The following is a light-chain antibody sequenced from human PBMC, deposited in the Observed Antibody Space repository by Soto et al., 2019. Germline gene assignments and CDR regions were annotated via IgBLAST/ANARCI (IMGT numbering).Light chain of an antibody. CDR1: QGITNY. CDR2: DAS. Sequence: DVQMTQSPSTVSASVGDRVTITCQASQGITNYLNWYQQKPGKAPQLLIYDASNLETGVPSRFSGRGSGTDFTFTISSLQPEDIATYYCQQFDKLPLTVGGGTKVDIK. CDR3: QQFDKLPLT. J-gene: IGKJ4*01. V-gene: IGKV1-33*01.